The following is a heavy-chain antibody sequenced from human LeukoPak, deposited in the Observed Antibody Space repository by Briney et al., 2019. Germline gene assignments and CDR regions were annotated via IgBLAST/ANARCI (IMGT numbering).Heavy chain of an antibody. D-gene: IGHD5-18*01. CDR3: ARDARRSSYGPPYYYYYYMDV. V-gene: IGHV3-30*03. CDR1: GFSFSSYG. CDR2: ISYDGSNK. Sequence: GRSLRLSCAASGFSFSSYGMHWVRQAPGKGLEWVAVISYDGSNKYYADSVKGRFTISRDNSKNTLYVQMNSLRAEDMAVYYCARDARRSSYGPPYYYYYYMDVWSKGTTVTVSS. J-gene: IGHJ6*03.